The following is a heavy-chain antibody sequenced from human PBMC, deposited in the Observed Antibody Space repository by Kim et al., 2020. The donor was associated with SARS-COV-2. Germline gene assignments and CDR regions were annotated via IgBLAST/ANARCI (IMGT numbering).Heavy chain of an antibody. CDR2: ISYDGSNK. CDR1: GFIFSSYA. J-gene: IGHJ6*02. V-gene: IGHV3-30*04. CDR3: ARDTPHYYGSGSYYEYYYYSVWTS. Sequence: GGSLRLSCAASGFIFSSYAMHWVRQAPGKGLEWVAVISYDGSNKYYADSVKGRFTISRDNSKNTLYLQMNSLRAEDTAVYYCARDTPHYYGSGSYYEYYYYSVWTSGAKGPRSPSP. D-gene: IGHD3-10*01.